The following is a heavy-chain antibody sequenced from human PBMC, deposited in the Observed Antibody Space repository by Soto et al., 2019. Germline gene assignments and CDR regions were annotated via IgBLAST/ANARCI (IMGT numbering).Heavy chain of an antibody. J-gene: IGHJ5*02. CDR2: TIPMSGKT. CDR1: GGSFSAYG. V-gene: IGHV1-69*06. Sequence: QVQLMQSGAEVKKPGSSVRVSCKASGGSFSAYGFCWIRHAPGQGLERVGGTIPMSGKTPNAPKFQDRVTITADKSTTTISLDMSRLRSEKTAIYYCAHSPGGDFSWFDPGGQGTRVIVSS. D-gene: IGHD3-16*01. CDR3: AHSPGGDFSWFDP.